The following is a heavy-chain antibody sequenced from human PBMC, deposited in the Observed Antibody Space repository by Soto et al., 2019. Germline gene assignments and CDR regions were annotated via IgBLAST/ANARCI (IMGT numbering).Heavy chain of an antibody. D-gene: IGHD2-2*03. J-gene: IGHJ5*02. CDR3: VRDTAMDGFNT. CDR1: GFTFSRYW. CDR2: IKQDGSEK. V-gene: IGHV3-7*01. Sequence: EVQLVESGGGLVQPGGSLRLSCAASGFTFSRYWITWVRQAPGKGLEWVANIKQDGSEKSYVDSVKGRFTISRDNAKNSLELQINSLRAADTAVYYCVRDTAMDGFNTWGQGTLVTVSS.